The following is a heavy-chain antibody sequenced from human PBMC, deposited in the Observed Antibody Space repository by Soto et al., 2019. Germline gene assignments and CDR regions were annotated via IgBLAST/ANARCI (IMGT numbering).Heavy chain of an antibody. CDR2: INPSGGST. CDR1: GYTFTSYF. D-gene: IGHD3-9*01. V-gene: IGHV1-46*01. CDR3: ARTERHYDILTGYYRGMDV. J-gene: IGHJ6*02. Sequence: QVQLVQSGAEVKKPGASVRVSCKASGYTFTSYFMHWVRQAPGQGLEWMGIINPSGGSTSYAQKFQGRVTMTRDTSTSTVYMELSSLRSEDMAVYYCARTERHYDILTGYYRGMDVWGQGTTVTVSS.